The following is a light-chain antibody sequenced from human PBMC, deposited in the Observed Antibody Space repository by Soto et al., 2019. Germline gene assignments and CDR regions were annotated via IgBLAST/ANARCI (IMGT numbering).Light chain of an antibody. Sequence: EIVLAPSSDTLSVSPVERATLSCSASQSVGINLAWYQQKPGQAPRILIYGASTRATGVPARFSGSGSGTEFTLTISSLQSEDFAVYFCQTVDKWPLFGQGTRLEIK. V-gene: IGKV3-15*01. CDR2: GAS. CDR3: QTVDKWPL. J-gene: IGKJ5*01. CDR1: QSVGIN.